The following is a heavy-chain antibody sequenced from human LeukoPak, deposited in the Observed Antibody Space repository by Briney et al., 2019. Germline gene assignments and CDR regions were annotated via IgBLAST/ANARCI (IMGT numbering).Heavy chain of an antibody. D-gene: IGHD6-19*01. V-gene: IGHV4-59*08. CDR1: GGSISSYY. CDR3: ARITPSSGWYRVDY. CDR2: IYYSGNT. J-gene: IGHJ4*02. Sequence: PSETLSLTCTVSGGSISSYYWSWIRQPPGKGLEWIGYIYYSGNTNYNPSLQSRVAISVDTSKNQFSLTLSSVTAADTAVYYCARITPSSGWYRVDYWGQGTLVTVSS.